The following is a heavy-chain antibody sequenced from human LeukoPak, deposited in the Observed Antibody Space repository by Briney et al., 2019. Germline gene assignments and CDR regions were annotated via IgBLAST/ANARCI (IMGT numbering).Heavy chain of an antibody. CDR3: ARGLDTAIAY. D-gene: IGHD5-18*01. Sequence: SETLTLTCAISRDSSNTNTSTWNWIRQSPSRGLEWLGRTYYKSKWHSDYAVSVKSRIILNPDTSKNQFSLQLNSVTPEDTAVYFCARGLDTAIAYWGQGTLVTVSS. V-gene: IGHV6-1*01. CDR2: TYYKSKWHS. CDR1: RDSSNTNTST. J-gene: IGHJ4*02.